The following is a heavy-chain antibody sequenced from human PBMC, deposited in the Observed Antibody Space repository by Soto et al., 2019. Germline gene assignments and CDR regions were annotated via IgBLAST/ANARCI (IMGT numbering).Heavy chain of an antibody. J-gene: IGHJ4*02. D-gene: IGHD2-15*01. CDR3: ARAVGYCSGGSCYPAEYFDY. CDR1: GGSISSYY. Sequence: SETLSLTCTVSGGSISSYYWSWIRQPPGKGLEWIGYIYYSGSTNYNPSLKSRFTISVDTSKNQFSLKLSSVTAADTAVYYCARAVGYCSGGSCYPAEYFDYWGQGTLVTVSS. V-gene: IGHV4-59*01. CDR2: IYYSGST.